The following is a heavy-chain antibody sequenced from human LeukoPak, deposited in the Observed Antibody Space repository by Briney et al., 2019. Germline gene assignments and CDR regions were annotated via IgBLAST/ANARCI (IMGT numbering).Heavy chain of an antibody. J-gene: IGHJ5*02. D-gene: IGHD2-21*01. V-gene: IGHV4-59*11. Sequence: PSETLSLTCSVSGASISSQYWTWLRPPPGKGREWVGYIYNSGSTNYNPSLKSRVTMSIDTSKNQFSLRLTSVTAADTAVYYCARRRIDSMYNWFDPWGQGTLVTVSS. CDR1: GASISSQY. CDR2: IYNSGST. CDR3: ARRRIDSMYNWFDP.